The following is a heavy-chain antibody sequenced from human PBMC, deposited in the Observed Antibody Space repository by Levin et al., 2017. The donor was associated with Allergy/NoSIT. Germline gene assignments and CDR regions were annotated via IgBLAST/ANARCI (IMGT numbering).Heavy chain of an antibody. V-gene: IGHV3-74*01. J-gene: IGHJ4*02. CDR3: ARGAYGSGQSYDY. D-gene: IGHD3-10*01. Sequence: GESLKISCGASAFIFSSYGMHWLRQAPGKGLEWGAEINREGSSTNYADSVKGRFTISRDNAKNTLFLQMNSLRAEDTAVYYCARGAYGSGQSYDYWGQGTLVTVSS. CDR2: INREGSST. CDR1: AFIFSSYG.